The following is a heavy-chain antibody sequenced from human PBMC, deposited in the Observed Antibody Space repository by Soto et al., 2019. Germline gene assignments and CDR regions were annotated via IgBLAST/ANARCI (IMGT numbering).Heavy chain of an antibody. J-gene: IGHJ4*01. CDR1: DVSSTRGW. CDR3: TTDSLFTHILGRFDF. CDR2: IKSKIDGGTT. V-gene: IGHV3-15*07. D-gene: IGHD2-21*01. Sequence: CPAGDVSSTRGWINQYQQAPGKGLEWVGRIKSKIDGGTTDFAAPGKGRCAISRDDSRDMMYMQMNSLKTEDTGVYYCTTDSLFTHILGRFDFWGHGTLVTVSS.